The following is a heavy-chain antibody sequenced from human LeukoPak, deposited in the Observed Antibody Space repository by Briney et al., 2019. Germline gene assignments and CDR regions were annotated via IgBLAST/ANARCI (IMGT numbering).Heavy chain of an antibody. CDR1: GFTFSSYG. Sequence: PGRSLRLSCAASGFTFSSYGMHWVRQAPGKGLEWVAVIWYDGSNKYYADSVKGRFTISRDNAKNSLYLQMNSLRAEDTALYYCAKGGWATKDPGAWYFDLWGRGTLVTVSS. V-gene: IGHV3-33*03. D-gene: IGHD5-12*01. CDR3: AKGGWATKDPGAWYFDL. CDR2: IWYDGSNK. J-gene: IGHJ2*01.